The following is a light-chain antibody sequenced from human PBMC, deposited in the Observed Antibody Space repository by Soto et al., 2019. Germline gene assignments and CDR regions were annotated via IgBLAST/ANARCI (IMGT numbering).Light chain of an antibody. CDR3: MQGTNWPYT. Sequence: DIVMTQSPLSQPVTLGQPASISCRSSRSLVYKDGNTYLNWFHQRPGQSPRRLIYRVSDRDSGVPDRFSGTGSGTDFTLQISRVEAEDLGVYYCMQGTNWPYTFGQGTELEIK. CDR2: RVS. J-gene: IGKJ2*01. V-gene: IGKV2-30*01. CDR1: RSLVYKDGNTY.